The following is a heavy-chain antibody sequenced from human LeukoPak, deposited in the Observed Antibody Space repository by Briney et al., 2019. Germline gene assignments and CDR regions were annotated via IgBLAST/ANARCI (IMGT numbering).Heavy chain of an antibody. CDR1: GFTFSSYA. Sequence: GASLRLSCAASGFTFSSYAMSWVRQAPGKGLEWVSAISGSGGSTYYADSVKGRFTTSRDNSKNTLYLQMNSLRAEDTAVYYCAKGSSGWYFWYNYWGQGTLVTVSS. CDR3: AKGSSGWYFWYNY. CDR2: ISGSGGST. V-gene: IGHV3-23*01. D-gene: IGHD6-19*01. J-gene: IGHJ4*02.